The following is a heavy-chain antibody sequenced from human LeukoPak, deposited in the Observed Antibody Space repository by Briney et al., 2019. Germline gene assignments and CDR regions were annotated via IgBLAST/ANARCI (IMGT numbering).Heavy chain of an antibody. D-gene: IGHD5-12*01. Sequence: SETLSLTCTVSGCSISSYYWSWIRQHPGKGLEWIGYIYYSGSTNYNPSLKSRVTISVDTSKNQFSLKLSSVTAADTAVYYCARMVVANTGWFDPWGQGTLVTVSS. V-gene: IGHV4-59*01. CDR2: IYYSGST. CDR3: ARMVVANTGWFDP. J-gene: IGHJ5*02. CDR1: GCSISSYY.